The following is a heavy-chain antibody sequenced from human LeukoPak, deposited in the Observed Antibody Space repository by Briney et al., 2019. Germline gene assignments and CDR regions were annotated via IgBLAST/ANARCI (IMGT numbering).Heavy chain of an antibody. CDR2: MSYDGSNK. J-gene: IGHJ4*02. D-gene: IGHD1-26*01. Sequence: TGGSLRLSCAASGFTFSSYGMYWVRQAPGKGLEWVAVMSYDGSNKYYADSVKGRFTISRDTSKNTLYLQMNSLRAEDTALYYCARGHSRSYTNYFDYWGQGTLVTVSS. V-gene: IGHV3-30*03. CDR3: ARGHSRSYTNYFDY. CDR1: GFTFSSYG.